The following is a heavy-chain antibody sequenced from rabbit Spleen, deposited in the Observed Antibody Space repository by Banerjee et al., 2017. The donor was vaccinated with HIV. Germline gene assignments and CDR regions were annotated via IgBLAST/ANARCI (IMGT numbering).Heavy chain of an antibody. Sequence: QEQVVESGGGLVKPGASLTLTCTASGFTFSSIYWICWVRQAPGKGLEWIACIDTGDGDTYYANWAKGRFTISKTSSTTVTLQMTSLTAADTATYFCARNYVNVFDPWGPGTLVTVS. CDR3: ARNYVNVFDP. D-gene: IGHD1-1*01. CDR1: GFTFSSIYW. J-gene: IGHJ2*01. CDR2: IDTGDGDT. V-gene: IGHV1S45*01.